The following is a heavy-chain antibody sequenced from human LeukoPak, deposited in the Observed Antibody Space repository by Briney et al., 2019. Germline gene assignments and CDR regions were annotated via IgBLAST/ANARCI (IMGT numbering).Heavy chain of an antibody. CDR1: GFTFDDYA. CDR3: AKGGSGWSYYFDF. J-gene: IGHJ4*02. CDR2: ISGDGGST. D-gene: IGHD6-19*01. V-gene: IGHV3-43*02. Sequence: GGSLRLSCAASGFTFDDYAMHWVRQAPGKGLEWVSLISGDGGSTYYADSVKGRFTIPRDNSKNSLYLQMNSLSTEDTALYYCAKGGSGWSYYFDFWGQGTLVTVSS.